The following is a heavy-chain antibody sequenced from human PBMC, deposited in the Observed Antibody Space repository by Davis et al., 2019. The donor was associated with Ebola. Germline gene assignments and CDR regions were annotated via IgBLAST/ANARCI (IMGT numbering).Heavy chain of an antibody. V-gene: IGHV4-59*01. CDR2: IYYSGST. CDR1: GGSISSYY. J-gene: IGHJ4*02. CDR3: ARGPTRDYFDY. Sequence: SETLSLTCTVSGGSISSYYWSWIRQPPGKGLEWIGYIYYSGSTNYNPSLKSRVTISVDTSKNQFSLNLISVTAADTAVYSCARGPTRDYFDYWGQGSLVTVSS.